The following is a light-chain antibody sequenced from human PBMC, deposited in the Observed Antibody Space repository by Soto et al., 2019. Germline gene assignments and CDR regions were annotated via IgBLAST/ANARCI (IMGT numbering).Light chain of an antibody. V-gene: IGKV3-15*01. CDR1: QGVTTN. CDR3: QQYNNWPFS. J-gene: IGKJ5*01. Sequence: EIVMTQSSATLSVSPGERATLSCRAGQGVTTNFAWYQQKSGKSPRLLIYDVSIRATGVPARFSGTGSETDFTLTISGLQSEDSEVDFCQQYNNWPFSFGQGTRLEIK. CDR2: DVS.